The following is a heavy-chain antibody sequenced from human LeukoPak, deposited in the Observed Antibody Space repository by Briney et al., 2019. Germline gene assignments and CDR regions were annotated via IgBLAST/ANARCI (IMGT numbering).Heavy chain of an antibody. CDR1: GGSISSYY. J-gene: IGHJ4*02. V-gene: IGHV4-59*01. D-gene: IGHD3-9*01. CDR2: IYYSGST. CDR3: ARGGRRYFDWLRDSLFDY. Sequence: SETLSLTCTVSGGSISSYYWSWIRQPPGKGLEWIGYIYYSGSTNYNPSLKSRVTISADTSKNQFSLKLSSVTAADTAVYYCARGGRRYFDWLRDSLFDYWGQGTLVTVSS.